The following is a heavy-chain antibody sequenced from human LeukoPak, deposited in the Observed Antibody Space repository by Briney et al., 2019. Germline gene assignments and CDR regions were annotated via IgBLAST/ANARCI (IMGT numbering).Heavy chain of an antibody. CDR2: LYTSGST. CDR1: GYSISNAYY. Sequence: SETLSLTCTVSGYSISNAYYWGWIRQPPGKGLEWIGSLYTSGSTDYNPSLKSRVTMSVDTSKNQFSLKLSSVTAADTAVYYCAREVTVERTTVTTYYYYYYMDVWGKGTTVTISS. CDR3: AREVTVERTTVTTYYYYYYMDV. D-gene: IGHD4-17*01. J-gene: IGHJ6*03. V-gene: IGHV4-38-2*02.